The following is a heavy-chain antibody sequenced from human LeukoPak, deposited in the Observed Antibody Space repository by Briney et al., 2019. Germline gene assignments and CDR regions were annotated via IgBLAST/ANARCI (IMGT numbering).Heavy chain of an antibody. Sequence: GGSLRLSCAASGFTFSSYAMSWVRQAPGKGLEWVSAISGSGGSTYYAHSVKGRFTISRDNSKNTLFLQMNGLRAEDTAVYYCAKQSYSSDFDYWGQGTLVTVSS. CDR1: GFTFSSYA. V-gene: IGHV3-23*01. J-gene: IGHJ4*02. CDR2: ISGSGGST. CDR3: AKQSYSSDFDY. D-gene: IGHD1-26*01.